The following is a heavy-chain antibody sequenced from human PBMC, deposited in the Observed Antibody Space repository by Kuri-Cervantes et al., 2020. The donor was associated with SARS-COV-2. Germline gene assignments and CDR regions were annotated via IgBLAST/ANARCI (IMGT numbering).Heavy chain of an antibody. Sequence: GESLKISCAASGFTVSSNYMSWVRQAPGKGLEWVSVIYSGGSTYYADSVKGRFTISRDNSKNTLYLQMNSLRAEDTAVYYCAADDSSGYFGYFDLWGRGTLVTVSS. J-gene: IGHJ2*01. CDR1: GFTVSSNY. V-gene: IGHV3-53*01. D-gene: IGHD3-22*01. CDR2: IYSGGST. CDR3: AADDSSGYFGYFDL.